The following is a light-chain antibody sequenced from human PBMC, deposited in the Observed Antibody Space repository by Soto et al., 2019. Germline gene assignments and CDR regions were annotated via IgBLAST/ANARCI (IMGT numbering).Light chain of an antibody. V-gene: IGKV3-20*01. CDR1: QTVSSAY. Sequence: DTVLTQSPGTLSLSPGERATLSCRASQTVSSAYLAWFQQKPGQAPRLFIYGASSRATGIPDRFSGAGSGTEFTLTISRVAPEDYAVYYCQQYNTSPWTFGQGTKVDIK. CDR3: QQYNTSPWT. J-gene: IGKJ1*01. CDR2: GAS.